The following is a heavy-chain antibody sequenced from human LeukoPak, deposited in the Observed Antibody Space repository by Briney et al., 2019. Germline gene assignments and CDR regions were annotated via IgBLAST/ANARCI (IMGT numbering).Heavy chain of an antibody. CDR1: GFTFTSNY. CDR3: ARGHLLGYMDV. V-gene: IGHV3-53*05. J-gene: IGHJ6*03. Sequence: GGSLRLSCAASGFTFTSNYISWVRQAPGKGLEWVSVIYSGGSTYYADSVKGRFTISKDNSKITLYPQMNSLRSEDTAVYYCARGHLLGYMDVWGKGTTVTVSS. CDR2: IYSGGST.